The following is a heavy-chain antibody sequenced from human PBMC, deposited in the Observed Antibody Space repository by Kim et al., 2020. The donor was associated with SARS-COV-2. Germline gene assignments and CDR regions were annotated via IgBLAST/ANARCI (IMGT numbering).Heavy chain of an antibody. V-gene: IGHV4-34*01. D-gene: IGHD2-21*01. J-gene: IGHJ4*02. CDR3: ARGRDYFF. CDR1: GGSFSGYY. CDR2: INHSGST. Sequence: SETLSLTCAVYGGSFSGYYWSWIRQPPGKGLEWIGEINHSGSTNYNPSLKSRVTISVDTSKNQFSLKLSSVTAADTAVYYCARGRDYFFWGQGTLVTVSS.